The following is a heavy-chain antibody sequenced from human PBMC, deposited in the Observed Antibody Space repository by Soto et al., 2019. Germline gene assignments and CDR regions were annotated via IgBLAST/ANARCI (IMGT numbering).Heavy chain of an antibody. CDR1: GGSINSSNYC. Sequence: SETLSLTCTVFGGSINSSNYCWGWIRQPPRKGLEWIGYIYYSGSTNYNPSLKSRVTISVDTSKNQFSLKLSSVTAADTAVYYCARGVRLVRAFDYWGQGTLVTVSS. CDR3: ARGVRLVRAFDY. J-gene: IGHJ4*02. V-gene: IGHV4-61*05. CDR2: IYYSGST. D-gene: IGHD6-19*01.